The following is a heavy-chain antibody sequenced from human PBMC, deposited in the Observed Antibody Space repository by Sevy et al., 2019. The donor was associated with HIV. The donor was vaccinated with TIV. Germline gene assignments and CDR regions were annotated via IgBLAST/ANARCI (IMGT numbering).Heavy chain of an antibody. V-gene: IGHV3-74*01. CDR3: ARGTAGTFDH. CDR1: GFTFNIYW. Sequence: GGSLRLSCAASGFTFNIYWMHWVRQAPGKGLLCVSRINSDGATTSHADSVKGRFTIFRENAKNMVYLEMNSLRAEDTAVYYCARGTAGTFDHWGPGILVTVSS. J-gene: IGHJ4*02. D-gene: IGHD1-1*01. CDR2: INSDGATT.